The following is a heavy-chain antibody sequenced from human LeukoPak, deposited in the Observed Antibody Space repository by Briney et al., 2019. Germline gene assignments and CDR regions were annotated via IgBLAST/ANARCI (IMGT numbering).Heavy chain of an antibody. V-gene: IGHV3-23*01. Sequence: GGTLRPSCTTSGFNFSIYPMTWVRQAPGKGLEWVSAISRSGESTFYADSVRGRFTISRDNSKNTVSLQMESLRTEDTAVYYCARDVLGDYDYWGQGTLVSVSS. CDR1: GFNFSIYP. D-gene: IGHD4-17*01. CDR3: ARDVLGDYDY. CDR2: ISRSGEST. J-gene: IGHJ4*02.